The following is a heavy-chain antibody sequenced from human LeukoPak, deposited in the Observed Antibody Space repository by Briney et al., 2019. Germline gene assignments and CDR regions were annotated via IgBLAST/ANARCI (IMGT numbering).Heavy chain of an antibody. Sequence: SETPSLTCTVSGGSISSYYWSWIRQPPGKGLEWIGYIYYGGSTNYNPSLKSLVTISVDTSKNQFSLKLSSVTAADTAVYYCARHGTPYGEGYYFDYWGQGTLVTVSS. CDR2: IYYGGST. J-gene: IGHJ4*02. V-gene: IGHV4-59*08. CDR3: ARHGTPYGEGYYFDY. D-gene: IGHD4-17*01. CDR1: GGSISSYY.